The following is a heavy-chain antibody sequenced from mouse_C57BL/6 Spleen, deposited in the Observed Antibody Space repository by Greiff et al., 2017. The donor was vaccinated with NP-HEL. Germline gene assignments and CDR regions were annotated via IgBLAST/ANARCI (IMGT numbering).Heavy chain of an antibody. Sequence: QLQQSGPELVKPGASVKISCKASGYTFTDYYMNWVKQSHGKSLEWIGDINPNNGGTSYNQKFKGKATLTVDKSSSTAYMELRSLTSEDSAVYYCARVNWVFDYWGQGTTLTVSS. J-gene: IGHJ2*01. CDR1: GYTFTDYY. CDR2: INPNNGGT. CDR3: ARVNWVFDY. V-gene: IGHV1-26*01. D-gene: IGHD4-1*01.